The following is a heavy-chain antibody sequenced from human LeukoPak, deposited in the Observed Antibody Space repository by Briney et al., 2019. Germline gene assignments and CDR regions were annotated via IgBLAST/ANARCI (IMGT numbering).Heavy chain of an antibody. V-gene: IGHV1-69*13. CDR1: GGTFSNYA. Sequence: ASVKVSCKASGGTFSNYAISWVRQAPGQGLEWMGGIIPILGTANNAQKFQGRVTITADESTSTAYMELSSLRSEDTAVYYCARDHRLGIVVVPTAAFDIWGQGTMVTVSS. CDR2: IIPILGTA. D-gene: IGHD3-22*01. CDR3: ARDHRLGIVVVPTAAFDI. J-gene: IGHJ3*02.